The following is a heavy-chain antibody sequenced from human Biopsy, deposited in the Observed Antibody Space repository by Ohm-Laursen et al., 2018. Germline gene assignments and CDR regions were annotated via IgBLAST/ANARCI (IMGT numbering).Heavy chain of an antibody. D-gene: IGHD3-22*01. V-gene: IGHV1-46*01. Sequence: GASVKVSCKASGYTFTPYYIHWARQAPGQGLEWMGRINPNNDNTAYAQKFQGRITMTKDTSTSTVYMDLSSLTFDDSAVYYCARGPRGLVVITTTALYFDYWGQGNLVTVSS. J-gene: IGHJ4*02. CDR1: GYTFTPYY. CDR2: INPNNDNT. CDR3: ARGPRGLVVITTTALYFDY.